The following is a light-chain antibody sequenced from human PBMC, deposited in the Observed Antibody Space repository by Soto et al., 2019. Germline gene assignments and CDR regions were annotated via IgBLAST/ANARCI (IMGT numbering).Light chain of an antibody. V-gene: IGKV2-29*03. CDR3: MHAMDLPCT. J-gene: IGKJ1*01. Sequence: IMMTQTPLSLSVTPGQPAAISCKSSQSLLHSDGKTYFYWYVQKAGQAPQPLIYEVSNRFSGVPERFSGSGSRTDFTLKISRVEADDVGIYYCMHAMDLPCTFGQGTNVAIK. CDR2: EVS. CDR1: QSLLHSDGKTY.